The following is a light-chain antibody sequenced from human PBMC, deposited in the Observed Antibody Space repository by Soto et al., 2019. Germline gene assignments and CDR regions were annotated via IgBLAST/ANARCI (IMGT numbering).Light chain of an antibody. CDR1: QSVSSY. V-gene: IGKV3-15*01. CDR3: QHYNNWPRT. Sequence: EIVMTQSPATLSVSPGERATLSCRASQSVSSYLAWYQQKPGQAPRLLMYDASTRATGVPARISGSGSGTEFTLTISSLQSEDFAVYYCQHYNNWPRTFGQGTKVEI. CDR2: DAS. J-gene: IGKJ1*01.